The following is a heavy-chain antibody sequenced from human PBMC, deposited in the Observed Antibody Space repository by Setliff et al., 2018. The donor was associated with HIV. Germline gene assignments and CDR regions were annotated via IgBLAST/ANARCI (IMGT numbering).Heavy chain of an antibody. V-gene: IGHV4-39*07. D-gene: IGHD1-26*01. J-gene: IGHJ4*02. CDR1: DDSIGAGSRC. CDR2: VYYSGST. CDR3: AKDRSGSYRTFDY. Sequence: PSETLSLTCTVSDDSIGAGSRCWGWIRQPPGKGLEWIGSVYYSGSTYYNPSLKSRVTISMDTSKNQFSLKLNSVTAADTAVYYCAKDRSGSYRTFDYWGPGILVTVSS.